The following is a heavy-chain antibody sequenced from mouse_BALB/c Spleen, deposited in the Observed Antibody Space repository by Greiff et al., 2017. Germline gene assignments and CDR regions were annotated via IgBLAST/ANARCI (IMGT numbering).Heavy chain of an antibody. CDR2: IWAGGST. D-gene: IGHD1-1*01. CDR1: GFSLTSYG. V-gene: IGHV2-9*02. J-gene: IGHJ2*01. CDR3: ASYGSSYLYFDY. Sequence: VQLQESGPGLVAPSQSLSITCTVSGFSLTSYGVHWVRQPPGKGLEWLGVIWAGGSTNYNSALMSRLSISKDNSKSQVFLKMNSLQTDDTAMYYCASYGSSYLYFDYWGQGTTLTVSS.